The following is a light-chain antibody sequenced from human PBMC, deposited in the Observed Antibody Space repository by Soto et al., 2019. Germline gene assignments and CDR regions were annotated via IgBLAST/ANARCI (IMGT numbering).Light chain of an antibody. CDR2: EVS. CDR3: CSYAGSSSLYV. CDR1: SSDVRSYNL. Sequence: QSVLTQPASVSGSPGQSITISCTGTSSDVRSYNLVSWYQQHPGKAPKLMIYEVSKRPSGVSNRSSGSKSGNTASLTISGLQAEDEADYYCCSYAGSSSLYVFGTGTKVTVL. V-gene: IGLV2-23*02. J-gene: IGLJ1*01.